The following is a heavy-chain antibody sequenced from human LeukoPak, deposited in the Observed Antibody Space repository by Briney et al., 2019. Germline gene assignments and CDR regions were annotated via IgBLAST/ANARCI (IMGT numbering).Heavy chain of an antibody. CDR1: GFMFSIYA. V-gene: IGHV3-30*02. CDR2: LAYDGTNE. D-gene: IGHD4-17*01. Sequence: GGSLRLSCATSGFMFSIYAMHWVRHAPGEGLEWVALLAYDGTNEYYADSVKGRFTISRDNSKNTVYLQMTNLKRGDTAVYYCSKGGPLGDTNRFDHWGKGTLVSVSS. CDR3: SKGGPLGDTNRFDH. J-gene: IGHJ4*02.